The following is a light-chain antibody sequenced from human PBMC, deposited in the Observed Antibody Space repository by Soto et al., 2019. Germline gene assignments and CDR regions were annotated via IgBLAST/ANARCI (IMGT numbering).Light chain of an antibody. CDR1: SSNIGSND. Sequence: QSVLTQPPSVSAAPGQKVTISGSGNSSNIGSNDVSWYQQLPGKAPKLLIYENSQRPSGIPDRFSGSKSGTSATLGITGLQTGDEADYYCGTWDSSLIALFGTGTKLTFL. CDR2: ENS. J-gene: IGLJ1*01. V-gene: IGLV1-51*02. CDR3: GTWDSSLIAL.